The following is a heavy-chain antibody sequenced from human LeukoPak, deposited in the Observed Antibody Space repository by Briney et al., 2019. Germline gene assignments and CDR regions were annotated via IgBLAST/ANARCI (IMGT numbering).Heavy chain of an antibody. CDR1: GFTFRSYS. CDR3: TTEAQGGYDYPLAY. CDR2: IKSKTDGGTT. D-gene: IGHD5-12*01. J-gene: IGHJ4*02. V-gene: IGHV3-15*01. Sequence: GGSLRLSCEASGFTFRSYSMTWVRQAPGKGLEWVGRIKSKTDGGTTDYVAPVKGRFTISRDDSKNTLYLQMNSLKTEDTAVYYCTTEAQGGYDYPLAYWGQGTLVTVSS.